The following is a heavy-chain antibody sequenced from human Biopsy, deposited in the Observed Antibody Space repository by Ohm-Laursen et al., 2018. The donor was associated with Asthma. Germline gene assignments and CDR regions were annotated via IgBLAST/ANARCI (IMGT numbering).Heavy chain of an antibody. V-gene: IGHV4-31*03. CDR2: IYHRGNT. D-gene: IGHD3-3*01. CDR3: ARDYYDFWNRSVYTYFGMDV. CDR1: GYSISNGGYY. Sequence: SQTLSLTCSVSGYSISNGGYYWTWVRQRPGKGLEWIGNIYHRGNTKYNPSLKSRLSFSVDTSKNQFSLELSFVTAADTAIYFCARDYYDFWNRSVYTYFGMDVWGRGTTVVVSS. J-gene: IGHJ6*02.